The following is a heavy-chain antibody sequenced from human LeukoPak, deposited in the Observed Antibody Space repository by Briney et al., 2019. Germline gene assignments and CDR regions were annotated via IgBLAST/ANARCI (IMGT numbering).Heavy chain of an antibody. V-gene: IGHV3-30*04. CDR3: GRHGRGNYYYLPNRGNWFDP. J-gene: IGHJ5*02. Sequence: GSLRLSCVASGFTFSNYAMHWVRQAPGKGLEWVAVISYDGNHTYYADSVKGRFTISRDNSKNTLSLQMNSLRAEDTAVYYCGRHGRGNYYYLPNRGNWFDPWGQGTLVTVSS. D-gene: IGHD1-26*01. CDR2: ISYDGNHT. CDR1: GFTFSNYA.